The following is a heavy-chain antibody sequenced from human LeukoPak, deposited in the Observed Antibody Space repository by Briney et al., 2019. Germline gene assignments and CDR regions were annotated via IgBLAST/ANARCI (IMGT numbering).Heavy chain of an antibody. CDR1: EYTLTELS. V-gene: IGHV1-24*01. CDR2: FDPEDGET. D-gene: IGHD3-22*01. CDR3: ATVGFDDSGYYQAYYFDY. J-gene: IGHJ4*02. Sequence: ASVKVSCKVSEYTLTELSMHWVRQAPGKGLEWMGGFDPEDGETIYAQKFQGRVTMTEDTSTDTAYMELSSLRSEDTAVYYCATVGFDDSGYYQAYYFDYWGQGSLVTVSS.